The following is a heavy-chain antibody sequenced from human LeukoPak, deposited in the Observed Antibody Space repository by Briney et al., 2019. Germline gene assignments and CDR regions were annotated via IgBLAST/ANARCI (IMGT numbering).Heavy chain of an antibody. D-gene: IGHD2-21*01. Sequence: GGSLRLSCAASGFTCSYAMSWVRQAPGKGLEWVSAISGSGGSTYYADSVKGRFTISKDNSKNTLYLQMNSLRAEDTAVYYCAKFLPTHIVVANYYFDYWGQGTLVTVSS. V-gene: IGHV3-23*01. CDR2: ISGSGGST. CDR3: AKFLPTHIVVANYYFDY. J-gene: IGHJ4*02. CDR1: GFTCSYA.